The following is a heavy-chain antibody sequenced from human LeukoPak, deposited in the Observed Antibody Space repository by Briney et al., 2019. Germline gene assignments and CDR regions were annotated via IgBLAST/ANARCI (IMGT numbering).Heavy chain of an antibody. J-gene: IGHJ3*02. D-gene: IGHD6-19*01. CDR3: ARLHYLRVAGGDAFDI. V-gene: IGHV1-24*01. CDR2: FDPEDGET. Sequence: ASVKVSCKVSGYTLTELSMHWVRQAPGKGLEWMGGFDPEDGETIYAQKFQGRVTMTEDTSTDTAYMELSSLRSEDTAVYYCARLHYLRVAGGDAFDIWGQGTMVTVSS. CDR1: GYTLTELS.